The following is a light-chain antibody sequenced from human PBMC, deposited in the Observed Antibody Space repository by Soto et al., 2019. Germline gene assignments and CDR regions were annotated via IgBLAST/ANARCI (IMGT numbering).Light chain of an antibody. CDR1: QSVTRSS. V-gene: IGKV3-20*01. CDR2: GAS. J-gene: IGKJ1*01. Sequence: EIVLTQSPGTLSLSPGERATLSCRASQSVTRSSLAWYQQKPGQAPRLRIYGASSRATGLPDRFSGSGSGTHFNLDVSRLEPEHVAMYYCHQEGSSPWTFGEGTKVEIK. CDR3: HQEGSSPWT.